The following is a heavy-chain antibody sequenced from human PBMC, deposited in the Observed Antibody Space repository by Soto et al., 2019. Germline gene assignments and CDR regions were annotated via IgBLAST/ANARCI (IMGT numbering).Heavy chain of an antibody. CDR2: IYYSGST. D-gene: IGHD6-13*01. J-gene: IGHJ6*02. CDR1: GGSISSYY. CDR3: ARRAEYSSSWYKNYYYGMDV. Sequence: SETLSLTCTVSGGSISSYYWSWIRQPPGKGLEWIGYIYYSGSTNYNPSLKSRVTISVDTSKNQFSLKLSSVTAADTAVYYCARRAEYSSSWYKNYYYGMDVWGQGTTVTVSS. V-gene: IGHV4-59*08.